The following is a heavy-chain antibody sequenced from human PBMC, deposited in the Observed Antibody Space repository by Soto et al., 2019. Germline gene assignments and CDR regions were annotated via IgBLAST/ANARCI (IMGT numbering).Heavy chain of an antibody. CDR3: ARGPLKAIDY. Sequence: QVQLVESGGGVVQPGRSLRLSCAASGFTFSSYAMHWVRQAPGTGLEWVAVISYDGSNKYYAHSVKGRFTISRDNSKNTLYLKMNSLRAEDTAVYYCARGPLKAIDYWGQGTLVTVSS. V-gene: IGHV3-30-3*01. J-gene: IGHJ4*02. CDR2: ISYDGSNK. CDR1: GFTFSSYA. D-gene: IGHD5-12*01.